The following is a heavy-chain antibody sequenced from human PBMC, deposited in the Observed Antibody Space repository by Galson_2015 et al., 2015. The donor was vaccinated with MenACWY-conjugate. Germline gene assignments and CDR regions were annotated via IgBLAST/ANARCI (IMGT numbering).Heavy chain of an antibody. CDR1: GFSLSTYEMC. V-gene: IGHV2-70*11. CDR3: ARMHIVLDATDAFDI. D-gene: IGHD3-22*01. Sequence: PALVKPTQTLTLTCTFSGFSLSTYEMCIYWVRQPPGKALEWLARIDWRDNKYYTTSLKTRLTISKDTSTYQVVLTMTNVDPVDTATYYCARMHIVLDATDAFDIWGQGTMVTVSS. CDR2: IDWRDNK. J-gene: IGHJ3*02.